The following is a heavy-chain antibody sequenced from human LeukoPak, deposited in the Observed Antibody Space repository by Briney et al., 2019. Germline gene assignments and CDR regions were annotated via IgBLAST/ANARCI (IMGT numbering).Heavy chain of an antibody. CDR2: ISSSSSYI. CDR1: GFTFSSYS. Sequence: GGSLRLSCAASGFTFSSYSMNWVRQAPGKGLEWVSSISSSSSYIYYADSVKGRFTISRDNAKNSLYLQMNSLRAEDTAVYYCAKDGHDYGDFIDYWGQGTLVTVSS. D-gene: IGHD4-17*01. J-gene: IGHJ4*02. V-gene: IGHV3-21*01. CDR3: AKDGHDYGDFIDY.